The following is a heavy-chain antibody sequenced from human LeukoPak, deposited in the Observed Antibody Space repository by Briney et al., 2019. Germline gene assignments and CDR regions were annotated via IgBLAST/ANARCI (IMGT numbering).Heavy chain of an antibody. CDR1: RFTFSSYA. CDR2: IGGTGAST. CDR3: AKDGAPQQLVIY. Sequence: GGSLRLSCAASRFTFSSYAMSWVRQAPGKGLEWVSAIGGTGASTYYADSVKGRFTISRDNSKNTLYLQMNSLRAEDTAVYYCAKDGAPQQLVIYWGRGTLVTVSS. D-gene: IGHD6-13*01. V-gene: IGHV3-23*01. J-gene: IGHJ4*02.